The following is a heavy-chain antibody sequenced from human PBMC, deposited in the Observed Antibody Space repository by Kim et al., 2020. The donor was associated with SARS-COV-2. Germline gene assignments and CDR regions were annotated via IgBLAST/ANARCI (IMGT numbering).Heavy chain of an antibody. J-gene: IGHJ6*02. V-gene: IGHV3-48*03. CDR1: GFTFSSYE. CDR2: ISSSGSTI. D-gene: IGHD4-17*01. CDR3: ASSYSTYDDYVPALRGYYYGMDV. Sequence: GGSLRLSCAASGFTFSSYEMNWVRQAPGKGLEWVSYISSSGSTIYYADSVKGRFTISRDNAKNSLYLQMNSLRAEDTAVYYCASSYSTYDDYVPALRGYYYGMDVWGQGTTVTVSS.